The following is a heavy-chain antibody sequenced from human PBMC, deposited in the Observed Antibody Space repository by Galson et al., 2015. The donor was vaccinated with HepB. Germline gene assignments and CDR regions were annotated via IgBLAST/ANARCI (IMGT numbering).Heavy chain of an antibody. CDR2: ISYDGSNK. D-gene: IGHD2-21*02. CDR1: GFTFSSYG. CDR3: AKSVVVVTDVSYYYYYYGMDV. J-gene: IGHJ6*02. Sequence: SLRLSCAASGFTFSSYGMHWVRQAPGKGLEWVAVISYDGSNKYYADSVKGRFTVSRDNSKNTLYLQMNSLRAEDTAVYYCAKSVVVVTDVSYYYYYYGMDVWGQGTTVTVSS. V-gene: IGHV3-30*18.